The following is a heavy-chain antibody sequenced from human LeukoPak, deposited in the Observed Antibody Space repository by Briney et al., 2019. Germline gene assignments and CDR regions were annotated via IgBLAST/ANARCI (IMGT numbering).Heavy chain of an antibody. CDR3: ARDLVAAAGYNWFDP. D-gene: IGHD6-13*01. V-gene: IGHV4-59*01. J-gene: IGHJ5*02. CDR1: GGSISNYY. CDR2: IYYSGST. Sequence: SETLSLTCTVSGGSISNYYWNWIRQPPGKGLEWIGYIYYSGSTNYNPSLKSRVTISVDTSKNQFSLKLSSVTAADTAVYYCARDLVAAAGYNWFDPWGQGTLVTVSS.